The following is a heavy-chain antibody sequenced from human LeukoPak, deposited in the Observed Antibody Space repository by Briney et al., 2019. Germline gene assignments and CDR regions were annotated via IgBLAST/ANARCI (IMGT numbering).Heavy chain of an antibody. CDR2: IYYSGSS. V-gene: IGHV4-31*03. J-gene: IGHJ3*02. CDR3: ARDLGYCSSTSCGI. CDR1: GGSINNGGYY. Sequence: SETLSLACTVSGGSINNGGYYWSWIRQHPGKGLEWIGYIYYSGSSYYNPSLRSRVTISVDTSKNHFSLKLSSVTAADTAVYYCARDLGYCSSTSCGIWGQGTMVTVSS. D-gene: IGHD2-2*01.